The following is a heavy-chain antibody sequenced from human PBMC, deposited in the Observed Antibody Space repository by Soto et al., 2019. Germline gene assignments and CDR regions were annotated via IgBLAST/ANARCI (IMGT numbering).Heavy chain of an antibody. CDR3: ARDGLYSAADYFDY. Sequence: VGSLRLSGAASGFTFSDYSMNWVRQAPGKGLEWVSSISGSSGYIYYIDSVKGRFTISRDNARNSLYLQMNSLRVEDTAMYYCARDGLYSAADYFDYWGQGTLVTAPQ. CDR1: GFTFSDYS. V-gene: IGHV3-21*01. D-gene: IGHD6-13*01. CDR2: ISGSSGYI. J-gene: IGHJ4*02.